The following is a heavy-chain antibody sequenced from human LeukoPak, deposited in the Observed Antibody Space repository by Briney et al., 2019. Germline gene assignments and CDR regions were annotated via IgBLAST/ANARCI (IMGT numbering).Heavy chain of an antibody. CDR1: GGSFSGYY. D-gene: IGHD6-19*01. V-gene: IGHV4-34*01. CDR2: INHSGST. Sequence: SETLSLTCAVYGGSFSGYYWSWIRQPPGKGLERIGEINHSGSTNYNPSLKSRVTISVDTSKNQFSLKLSSVTAADTAVYYCARAKQWLVRGGWFDPWGQGTLVTVSS. J-gene: IGHJ5*02. CDR3: ARAKQWLVRGGWFDP.